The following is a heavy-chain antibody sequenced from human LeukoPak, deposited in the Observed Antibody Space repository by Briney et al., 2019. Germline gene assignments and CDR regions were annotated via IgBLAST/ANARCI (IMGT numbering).Heavy chain of an antibody. CDR1: GYTFTGYY. J-gene: IGHJ6*02. D-gene: IGHD2-2*01. Sequence: ASVKVSCKASGYTFTGYYMHWVRQAPGQGLEWMGWINPNSGGTNYAQKFQGRVTMTRDTSISTAYMELSRLRSDDTAVYYCARVSVVVPAARGIDYYYYHGMDVWGQGTTVTVSS. CDR2: INPNSGGT. CDR3: ARVSVVVPAARGIDYYYYHGMDV. V-gene: IGHV1-2*02.